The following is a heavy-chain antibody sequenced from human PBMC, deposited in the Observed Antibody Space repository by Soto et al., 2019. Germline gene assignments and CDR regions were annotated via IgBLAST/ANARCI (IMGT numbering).Heavy chain of an antibody. CDR3: ARCIAAAGPYYYYYYGMDV. CDR1: GGTFSSYA. J-gene: IGHJ6*02. CDR2: IIPIFGTA. V-gene: IGHV1-69*13. Sequence: SVKVSCKASGGTFSSYAISWVRQAPGQGLEWMGGIIPIFGTANYAQKFQGRVTITADESTSTAYMELSSLRSEDTAVYYCARCIAAAGPYYYYYYGMDVWGQGTTVTVSS. D-gene: IGHD6-13*01.